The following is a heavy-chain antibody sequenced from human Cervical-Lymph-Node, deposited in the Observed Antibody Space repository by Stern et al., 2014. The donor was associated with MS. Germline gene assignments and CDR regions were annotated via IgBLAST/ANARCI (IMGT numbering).Heavy chain of an antibody. D-gene: IGHD1-1*01. CDR3: ARPPPRRKWDDPNYGMDV. Sequence: EVQLVQSGAEVKKPGESLKISCKGSGYTFTNNWIAWVRQMPGKGLEWMGIIYPDDSDIRYSPSLQGQVTFSADKSISTAYLQWSSLKAADSAVYYCARPPPRRKWDDPNYGMDVWGQGTTVTVSS. CDR1: GYTFTNNW. J-gene: IGHJ6*02. V-gene: IGHV5-51*03. CDR2: IYPDDSDI.